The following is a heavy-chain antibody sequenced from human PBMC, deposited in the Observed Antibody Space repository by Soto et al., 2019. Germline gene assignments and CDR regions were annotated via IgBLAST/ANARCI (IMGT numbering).Heavy chain of an antibody. Sequence: ASVKVSCKASGYTFTSYAMHWVRQAPGQRLEWMGWINAGNGNTKYSQNFQGRVTITRDTSASTAYMELSSLTSEDTAVYYCAEEKAGQASSYYYGMDVWGQGTTVTVSS. V-gene: IGHV1-3*01. J-gene: IGHJ6*02. D-gene: IGHD6-13*01. CDR2: INAGNGNT. CDR1: GYTFTSYA. CDR3: AEEKAGQASSYYYGMDV.